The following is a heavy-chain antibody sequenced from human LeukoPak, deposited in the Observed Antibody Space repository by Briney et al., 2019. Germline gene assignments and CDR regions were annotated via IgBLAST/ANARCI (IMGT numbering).Heavy chain of an antibody. CDR2: IWYDGSNK. Sequence: GGSLRLSCAASGFTFSSYGMHWVRQAPGKGLEWVALIWYDGSNKYYADSVKGRLTISRDNSKNTLYLQMNSLRAEDTAVYYCASTVTTLFDYWGQGTLVTVSS. CDR3: ASTVTTLFDY. V-gene: IGHV3-33*01. D-gene: IGHD4-11*01. CDR1: GFTFSSYG. J-gene: IGHJ4*02.